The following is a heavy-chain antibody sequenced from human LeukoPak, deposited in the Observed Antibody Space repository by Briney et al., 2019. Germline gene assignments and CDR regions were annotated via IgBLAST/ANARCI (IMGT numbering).Heavy chain of an antibody. CDR1: GYTFTGYY. V-gene: IGHV1-2*02. J-gene: IGHJ3*01. Sequence: ASVKVSRKASGYTFTGYYMHWVRQAPGQGLEWMGWMNPNSGATNYAQKFQVRVTMTGDTSTSTAYMELSGLRFDDTAVYYCAKDLRIAVSGTSGFDLWGQGTMVTVSS. CDR3: AKDLRIAVSGTSGFDL. CDR2: MNPNSGAT. D-gene: IGHD6-19*01.